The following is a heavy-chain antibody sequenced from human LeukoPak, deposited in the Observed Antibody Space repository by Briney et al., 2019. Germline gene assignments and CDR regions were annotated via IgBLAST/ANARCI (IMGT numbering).Heavy chain of an antibody. CDR1: GFSFSTYV. Sequence: GGSLRLSCSASGFSFSTYVMSWVRQAPARGLEWVSGIRGGGDTFYAESVKGRFTLSRDDSRNTVYLEMNNLRVEDTAVYYCAKANWVSNADAVWWGQGTLVTVSS. J-gene: IGHJ4*02. CDR3: AKANWVSNADAVW. D-gene: IGHD1-1*01. CDR2: IRGGGDT. V-gene: IGHV3-23*01.